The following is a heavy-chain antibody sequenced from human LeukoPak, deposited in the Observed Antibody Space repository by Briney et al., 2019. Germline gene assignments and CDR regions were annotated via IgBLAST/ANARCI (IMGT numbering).Heavy chain of an antibody. CDR2: IYYSGST. D-gene: IGHD4-17*01. J-gene: IGHJ6*02. Sequence: KPSETLSLTCTVSGGSISSYYWSWIRQPPWKGLEWIGYIYYSGSTYYNPSVKSRVTISVDMSKNQFSLKLSSVTAADTAVYYCARGNGDYGNYYYYGMDVWGQGTTVTVSS. V-gene: IGHV4-59*12. CDR3: ARGNGDYGNYYYYGMDV. CDR1: GGSISSYY.